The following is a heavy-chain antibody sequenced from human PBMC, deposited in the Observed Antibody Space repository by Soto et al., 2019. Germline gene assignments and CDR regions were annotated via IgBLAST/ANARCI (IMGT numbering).Heavy chain of an antibody. CDR2: IWYDGSKE. J-gene: IGHJ4*02. V-gene: IGHV3-33*01. CDR3: ARDRNNHFDY. Sequence: QVQLVESGGGVVQPGRSLRLSCAASGFTVSGYGMHWVRQAPGKGLEWVAVIWYDGSKEYYADSVKGRFTIPRDSSKNTLYPQMNSLRDEDTAVYYCARDRNNHFDYWGQGTPVTVSS. CDR1: GFTVSGYG. D-gene: IGHD1-1*01.